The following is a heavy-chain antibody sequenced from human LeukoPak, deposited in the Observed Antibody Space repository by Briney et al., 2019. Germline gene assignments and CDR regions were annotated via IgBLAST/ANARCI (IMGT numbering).Heavy chain of an antibody. Sequence: ASVKVSCKASGYTFTSYDINWVRQATGQGLEWMGWMNPNSGNTGYAQRFQGRVTMTRNTSISTAYMELSSLRSEDTAVYYCAIGRQQLKDAFDIWDRGTMVTVSS. J-gene: IGHJ3*02. CDR2: MNPNSGNT. D-gene: IGHD6-13*01. CDR3: AIGRQQLKDAFDI. V-gene: IGHV1-8*01. CDR1: GYTFTSYD.